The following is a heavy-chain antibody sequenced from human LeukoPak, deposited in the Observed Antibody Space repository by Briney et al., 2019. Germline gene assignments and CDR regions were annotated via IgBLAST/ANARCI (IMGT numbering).Heavy chain of an antibody. CDR2: ITASSGNT. D-gene: IGHD5-18*01. CDR1: GFTFSSYA. CDR3: AKGNGYSYGRYYFDY. V-gene: IGHV3-23*01. J-gene: IGHJ4*02. Sequence: GGSLRLSCAASGFTFSSYAMGWVRQAPGKGLEWVSAITASSGNTYYADSVKGRFTISRDNSKNTLHLQVNSLRAEDTAVYYCAKGNGYSYGRYYFDYWGQGTLVTVSS.